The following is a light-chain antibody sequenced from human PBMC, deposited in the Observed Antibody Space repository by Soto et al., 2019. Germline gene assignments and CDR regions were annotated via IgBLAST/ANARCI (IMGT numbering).Light chain of an antibody. V-gene: IGKV3D-20*02. Sequence: EIVLTQSPGTLSLSPGERATLSCRASQSVSSSYLAWYQQRPGQAPRLLIYGASNRATGIPDRFSGSGSGTDFTLTISRLEPEDFAVYYCQQRSNWLTFGGGTKVDIK. J-gene: IGKJ4*01. CDR2: GAS. CDR3: QQRSNWLT. CDR1: QSVSSSY.